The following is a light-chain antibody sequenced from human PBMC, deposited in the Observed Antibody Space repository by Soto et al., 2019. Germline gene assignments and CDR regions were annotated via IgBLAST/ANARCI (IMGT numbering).Light chain of an antibody. CDR2: EVS. CDR1: SSDVGDYDY. CDR3: SSYTGSSTVV. Sequence: QSALTQPASVSGSPGQSITISCTGTSSDVGDYDYVSWYQQHPGKAPKLMIYEVSNRPSGVSNRFSGSKSGSTASLTISGLQAEDEADYYCSSYTGSSTVVFGGGTKLTVL. V-gene: IGLV2-14*01. J-gene: IGLJ2*01.